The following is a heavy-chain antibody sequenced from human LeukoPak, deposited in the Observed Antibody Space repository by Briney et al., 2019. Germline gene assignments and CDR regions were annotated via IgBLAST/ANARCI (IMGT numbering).Heavy chain of an antibody. V-gene: IGHV4-39*01. CDR2: IYYSGST. CDR3: ARYEWELLYLDY. J-gene: IGHJ4*02. D-gene: IGHD1-26*01. Sequence: SETLSLTCSVSGGSISSNTYYWGWIRQPPGKGLEWIASIYYSGSTYYNPSLKSRVTISVDTSKNQFSLKLSSVTAADTAVYYCARYEWELLYLDYWGQGTLVTVSS. CDR1: GGSISSNTYY.